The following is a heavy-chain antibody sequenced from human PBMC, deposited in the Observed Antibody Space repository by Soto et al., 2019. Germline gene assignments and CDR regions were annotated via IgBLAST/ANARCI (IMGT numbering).Heavy chain of an antibody. CDR2: IYAGGNT. V-gene: IGHV3-53*01. Sequence: WALRLSCSVSILSFTNNYITWVRQAPGKGLEWVSIIYAGGNTFYADSVKGRFTISRDRLKNTVYLQMSSLRTEDTAMYYCASGSTIAARLGWTWFDPWGQGTLVTVSS. J-gene: IGHJ5*02. D-gene: IGHD6-6*01. CDR1: ILSFTNNY. CDR3: ASGSTIAARLGWTWFDP.